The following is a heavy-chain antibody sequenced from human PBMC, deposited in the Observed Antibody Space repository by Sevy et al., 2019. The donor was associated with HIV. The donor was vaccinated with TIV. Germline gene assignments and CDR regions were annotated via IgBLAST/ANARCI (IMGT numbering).Heavy chain of an antibody. D-gene: IGHD4-17*01. V-gene: IGHV3-30*18. Sequence: GGSLRLSCAASGFIFDYYGMHWVRQAPGKGLEWVALISHDGSKKYYADSVKGRFTISRDNSKKTLYLKMNTLGRDDTAVYFCTKDPPVYGDFPYGMDVWGQGTTVTVSS. CDR2: ISHDGSKK. CDR3: TKDPPVYGDFPYGMDV. J-gene: IGHJ6*02. CDR1: GFIFDYYG.